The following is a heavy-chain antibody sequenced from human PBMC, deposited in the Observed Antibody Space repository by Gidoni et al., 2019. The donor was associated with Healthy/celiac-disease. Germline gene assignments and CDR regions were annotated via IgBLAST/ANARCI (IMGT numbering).Heavy chain of an antibody. CDR3: TRDRITYYYDSSGYSRFDY. CDR1: GFTFGDYA. V-gene: IGHV3-49*04. CDR2: IRSKAYGGTT. D-gene: IGHD3-22*01. J-gene: IGHJ4*02. Sequence: EVQLVESGGGLVQPGRSLRLSCTASGFTFGDYAMSWVRQAPGKGLEWVGFIRSKAYGGTTEYAASVKGRFTISRDDSKSIAYLQMNSLKTEDTAVYYCTRDRITYYYDSSGYSRFDYWGQGTLVTVSS.